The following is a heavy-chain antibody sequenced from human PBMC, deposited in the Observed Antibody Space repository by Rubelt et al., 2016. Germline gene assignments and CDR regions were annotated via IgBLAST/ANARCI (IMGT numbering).Heavy chain of an antibody. V-gene: IGHV3-21*04. J-gene: IGHJ4*02. CDR2: ISSSSSYI. D-gene: IGHD6-19*01. CDR1: GFTFSSYS. Sequence: GQLVESGGGLVKPGGSLRLSCAASGFTFSSYSMNWVRQAPGKGLEWVSSISSSSSYIYYADSVKGRFTISRDNAKNSLYLQMNSLRAEDTAVYYCAKDSGGWYGDFDYWGQGTLVTVSS. CDR3: AKDSGGWYGDFDY.